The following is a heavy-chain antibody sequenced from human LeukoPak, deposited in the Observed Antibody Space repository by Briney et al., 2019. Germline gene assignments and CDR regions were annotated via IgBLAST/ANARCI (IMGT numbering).Heavy chain of an antibody. Sequence: GSSVKVSCKASGYTFTSYYMHWVRQAPGQGLEWMGIINPSGGSTSYAQKFQGRVTMTRDMSTSTVYMELSSLRSEDTAVYYCARAGTAMVRAPASPPYYFDYWGQGTLVTVSS. V-gene: IGHV1-46*01. J-gene: IGHJ4*02. CDR1: GYTFTSYY. D-gene: IGHD5-18*01. CDR3: ARAGTAMVRAPASPPYYFDY. CDR2: INPSGGST.